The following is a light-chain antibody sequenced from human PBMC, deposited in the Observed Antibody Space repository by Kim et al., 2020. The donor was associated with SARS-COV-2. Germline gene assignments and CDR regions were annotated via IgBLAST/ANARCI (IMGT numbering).Light chain of an antibody. V-gene: IGKV3-20*01. CDR3: QQYGSSPMYT. CDR1: QSVSSSY. Sequence: PGERASLSCRASQSVSSSYLAWYQQKPGQAPRLLIYGASSRATGIPDRFSGSGSGTDFTLTISRLEPEDFAVYYCQQYGSSPMYTFGQGTKLEI. CDR2: GAS. J-gene: IGKJ2*01.